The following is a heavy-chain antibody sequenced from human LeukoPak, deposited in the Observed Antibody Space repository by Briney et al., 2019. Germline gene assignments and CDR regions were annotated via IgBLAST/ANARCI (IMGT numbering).Heavy chain of an antibody. V-gene: IGHV4-39*07. J-gene: IGHJ6*03. D-gene: IGHD3-16*02. CDR1: GGSISSRNYY. CDR2: VYYTGTT. Sequence: SETLSLTCTVSGGSISSRNYYWGWIRQPPGKGLEWIGGVYYTGTTYSNPSLKSRVTISVDTSKNQFSLKLSSVTAADTAVYYCARARTDDYVWGSYRYTAHYYYYMDVWGKGTTVTVSS. CDR3: ARARTDDYVWGSYRYTAHYYYYMDV.